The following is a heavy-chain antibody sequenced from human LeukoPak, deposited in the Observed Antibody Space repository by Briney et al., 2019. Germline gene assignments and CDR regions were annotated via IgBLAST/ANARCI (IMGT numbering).Heavy chain of an antibody. V-gene: IGHV4-59*01. CDR2: IYYRGST. J-gene: IGHJ4*02. CDR1: GGSISGYY. CDR3: ARAPGGNPTTHYFDY. Sequence: SETLSLTCTVSGGSISGYYWSWIRQPPGKGLEWIGYIYYRGSTNYNPSLKSRVTISADTSKSQFSLNLSSVTAADTAVYYCARAPGGNPTTHYFDYRGQGTLVTVSS. D-gene: IGHD1-14*01.